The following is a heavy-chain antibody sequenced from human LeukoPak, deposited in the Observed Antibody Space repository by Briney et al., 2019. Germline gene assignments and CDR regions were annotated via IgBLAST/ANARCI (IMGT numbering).Heavy chain of an antibody. CDR3: ASSIAALFGWFDP. J-gene: IGHJ5*02. V-gene: IGHV1-69*05. CDR2: IIPIFGTA. D-gene: IGHD6-6*01. CDR1: GGTFGSYA. Sequence: SVKVSCKASGGTFGSYAISWVRQAPGQGLEWMGGIIPIFGTANYAQKFQGRVTITTDESTSTAYMELSSLRSEDTAVYYCASSIAALFGWFDPWGQGTLVTVSS.